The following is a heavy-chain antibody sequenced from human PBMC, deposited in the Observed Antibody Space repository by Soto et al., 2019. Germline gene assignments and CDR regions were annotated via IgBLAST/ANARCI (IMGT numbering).Heavy chain of an antibody. V-gene: IGHV1-3*01. Sequence: ASVKVSCKASGITFSSYAMHWVRQAPGQRLEWMGWINAGNGDTRYSQIFHGRVTLTRDTSASTVYLDLSSLRSEDTAIYYCERAISGYVTWGQGTLVTVS. J-gene: IGHJ5*02. CDR3: ERAISGYVT. CDR1: GITFSSYA. D-gene: IGHD5-12*01. CDR2: INAGNGDT.